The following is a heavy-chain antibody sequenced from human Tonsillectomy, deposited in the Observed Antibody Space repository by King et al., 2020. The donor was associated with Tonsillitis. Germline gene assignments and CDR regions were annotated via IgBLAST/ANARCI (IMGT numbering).Heavy chain of an antibody. J-gene: IGHJ3*01. CDR3: ARIGASALEGAFDL. CDR1: GYSFSNYW. V-gene: IGHV5-51*01. CDR2: VYPGDSDT. D-gene: IGHD3-3*01. Sequence: QLVQSGAEVKKPGESLKISCKGSGYSFSNYWIGWVRQMPGKGLECMGIVYPGDSDTTYSPSFQGQVTLSADKSISTAYLQWSSLKASDTAMYYCARIGASALEGAFDLWGQGTVVTVSS.